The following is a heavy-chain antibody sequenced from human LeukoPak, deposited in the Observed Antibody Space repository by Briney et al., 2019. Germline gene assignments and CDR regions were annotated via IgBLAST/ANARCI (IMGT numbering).Heavy chain of an antibody. Sequence: GASVKVSCKASGYTFTSYGISWVRQAPGQGLEWMGWISAYNGNTNYAQKLQGRVTMTTDTSTSTAYMELRSLRSDDTAVYYCARVNHYYYGSGSYSYYFDYWGQGTLVTVSS. J-gene: IGHJ4*02. CDR3: ARVNHYYYGSGSYSYYFDY. D-gene: IGHD3-10*01. CDR1: GYTFTSYG. CDR2: ISAYNGNT. V-gene: IGHV1-18*01.